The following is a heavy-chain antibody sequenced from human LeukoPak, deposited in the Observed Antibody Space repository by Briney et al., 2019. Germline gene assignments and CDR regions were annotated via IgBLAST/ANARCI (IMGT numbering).Heavy chain of an antibody. CDR3: AKTGNPATGDF. D-gene: IGHD1-1*01. CDR2: NSGGSA. V-gene: IGHV3-53*01. J-gene: IGHJ4*02. Sequence: EGSLRLSCAASGFTVSSNYMSWVRQAPGKGLEWVSVNSGGSAYYADSVKGRFTISRDNSKNTLYLQMNSLRAEDSAVYYCAKTGNPATGDFWGQGTLVTVSS. CDR1: GFTVSSNY.